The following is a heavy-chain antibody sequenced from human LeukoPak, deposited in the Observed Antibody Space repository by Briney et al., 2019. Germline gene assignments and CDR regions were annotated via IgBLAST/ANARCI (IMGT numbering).Heavy chain of an antibody. CDR3: AGSRGAVSVDY. J-gene: IGHJ4*02. V-gene: IGHV4-59*01. Sequence: PSETLSLTCDVSSGSINNYYWSWIRQPPGKGLEWIGYIYYSGSTDYNPSLKSRVTLVLDTSKNQFSLRLSSVTAAGTAVYYCAGSRGAVSVDYWGQGTLVTVSS. CDR1: SGSINNYY. D-gene: IGHD4-11*01. CDR2: IYYSGST.